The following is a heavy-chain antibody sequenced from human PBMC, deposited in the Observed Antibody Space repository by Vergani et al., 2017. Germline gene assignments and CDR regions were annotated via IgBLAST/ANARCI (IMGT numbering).Heavy chain of an antibody. Sequence: QVQVVESGGGVVQPGKSLRLSCEASGFSFNGYPMHWVRQAPGKGLEWVAVISYDGNNKYYANSVKGRFTISRDNSKNMMNLQMNSLRTEDTAFYYCARGLGSNTGTAAQPKNRVDPWWQGTPVAVAS. CDR3: ARGLGSNTGTAAQPKNRVDP. D-gene: IGHD6-13*01. J-gene: IGHJ4*03. CDR2: ISYDGNNK. V-gene: IGHV3-30-3*01. CDR1: GFSFNGYP.